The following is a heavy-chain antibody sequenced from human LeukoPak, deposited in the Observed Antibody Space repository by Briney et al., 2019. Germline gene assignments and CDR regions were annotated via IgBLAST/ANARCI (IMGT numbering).Heavy chain of an antibody. D-gene: IGHD2-8*02. Sequence: GGSLRLSCAASGFTFSSYSMNWVRQAPGKGLEWVSYISSSSSTIYYADSVKGRFTISRDNAKNSLYLQMNSLRAEDTAVYYCARELRPYWYMDVCGKGTTVTVSS. CDR1: GFTFSSYS. CDR3: ARELRPYWYMDV. V-gene: IGHV3-48*01. CDR2: ISSSSSTI. J-gene: IGHJ6*03.